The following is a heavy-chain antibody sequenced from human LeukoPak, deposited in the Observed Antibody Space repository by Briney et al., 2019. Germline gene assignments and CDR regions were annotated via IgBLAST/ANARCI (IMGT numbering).Heavy chain of an antibody. CDR2: ISSSGSTI. D-gene: IGHD3-10*01. J-gene: IGHJ4*02. V-gene: IGHV3-48*01. CDR3: ARDRIWFGELASGVDY. Sequence: GGSLRLSCAASGFTFSSYEMNWVRQAPGRGLEWVSYISSSGSTIDYADSVKGRFTISRDNSKNTLYLQMNSLRAEDTAVYYCARDRIWFGELASGVDYWGQGTLVTVSS. CDR1: GFTFSSYE.